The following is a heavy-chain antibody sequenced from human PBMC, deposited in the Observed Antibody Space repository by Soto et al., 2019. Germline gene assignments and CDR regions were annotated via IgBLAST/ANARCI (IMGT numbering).Heavy chain of an antibody. CDR2: INHSGST. CDR1: GGSFSGYY. V-gene: IGHV4-34*01. D-gene: IGHD6-6*01. Sequence: QVQLQQWGAGLLKPSETLSLTCAVYGGSFSGYYWSWIRQPPGKGLEWIGEINHSGSTNYNPSLKSRVTISVDTSKNQFSLKLSSVTAADTAVYYCARGRIAARPHHPYYYYGMDVWGQGTTVTVSS. J-gene: IGHJ6*02. CDR3: ARGRIAARPHHPYYYYGMDV.